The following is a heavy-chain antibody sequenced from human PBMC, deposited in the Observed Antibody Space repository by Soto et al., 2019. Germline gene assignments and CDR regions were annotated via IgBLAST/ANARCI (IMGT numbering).Heavy chain of an antibody. Sequence: WASVKVSCKASGGTFSSYAISWVRQAPGQGLEWMGGIIPIFGTANYAQKFQGRVTITADESTSTAYMELSSLRSEDTAVYYCAREQLWHGAGDDWGQGTLVTVSS. D-gene: IGHD5-18*01. CDR2: IIPIFGTA. V-gene: IGHV1-69*13. CDR1: GGTFSSYA. CDR3: AREQLWHGAGDD. J-gene: IGHJ4*02.